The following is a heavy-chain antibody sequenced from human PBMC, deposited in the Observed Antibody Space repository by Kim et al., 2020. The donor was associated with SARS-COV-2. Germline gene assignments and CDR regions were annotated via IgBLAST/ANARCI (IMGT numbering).Heavy chain of an antibody. D-gene: IGHD3-22*01. CDR1: GGSISSYY. J-gene: IGHJ4*02. CDR3: ARCDLMIAPQF. Sequence: SETLSLTCTVSGGSISSYYWSWIRQPPGKGLEWIGYIYYSGSTNYNPSLKSRVTISVGTPKNQFSLKLSSVTAADTAVLYFARCDLMIAPQFWGQGTRVT. CDR2: IYYSGST. V-gene: IGHV4-59*01.